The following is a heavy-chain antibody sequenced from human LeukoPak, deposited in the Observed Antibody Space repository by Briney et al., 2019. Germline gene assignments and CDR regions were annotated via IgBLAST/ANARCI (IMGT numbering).Heavy chain of an antibody. CDR2: IIPIFGTA. Sequence: SVKVCCKAAGGTFSSYAISWVRQGPGQGRGLVGGIIPIFGTANDAKKFQARITITTDEPTSTAYMELSSLRSEDTAVYYCARPQRDGYNLNWFDPWGQGTLVTVSS. J-gene: IGHJ5*02. CDR3: ARPQRDGYNLNWFDP. D-gene: IGHD5-24*01. V-gene: IGHV1-69*05. CDR1: GGTFSSYA.